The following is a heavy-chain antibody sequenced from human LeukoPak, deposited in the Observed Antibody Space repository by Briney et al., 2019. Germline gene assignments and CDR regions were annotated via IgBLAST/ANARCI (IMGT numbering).Heavy chain of an antibody. D-gene: IGHD6-13*01. J-gene: IGHJ6*02. CDR1: GYTFTSHD. CDR3: ARVHSSSWYWGRWYYYYGMDV. V-gene: IGHV1-8*01. CDR2: MNPNSGNT. Sequence: ASVKVSCKASGYTFTSHDINWVRQATGQGLEWIGWMNPNSGNTGYAQKFQGRVTMTRNTSISTAYMELSSLRSEDTAVYYCARVHSSSWYWGRWYYYYGMDVWGQGTTVTVSS.